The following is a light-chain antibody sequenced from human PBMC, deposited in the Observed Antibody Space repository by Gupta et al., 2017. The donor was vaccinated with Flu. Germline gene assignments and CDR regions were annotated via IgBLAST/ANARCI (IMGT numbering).Light chain of an antibody. CDR2: DDS. V-gene: IGLV3-21*02. J-gene: IGLJ1*01. Sequence: SYILTQPTSVSVAPGQTGRTTCGGDNIGSEVVHWYQRKPGQAPVLVIYDDSERPSGIPERFSGSDSVNMATLTITDVEAGDEADYFCQVWNSKSDHPVFGSGTSLTVL. CDR3: QVWNSKSDHPV. CDR1: NIGSEV.